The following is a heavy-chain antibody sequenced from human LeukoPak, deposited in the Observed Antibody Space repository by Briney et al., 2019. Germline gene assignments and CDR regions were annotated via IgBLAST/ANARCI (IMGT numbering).Heavy chain of an antibody. V-gene: IGHV1-2*02. CDR2: INPNSGGT. CDR3: AREGYCSSTSCYRIMSGWFDP. D-gene: IGHD2-2*02. Sequence: ASVKVSCKASGYTFTGYYMHWVRQAPGQGLEWMGWINPNSGGTNFAQKFQGRVTMTRDTSISTAYMELSRLRSDDTAVYYCAREGYCSSTSCYRIMSGWFDPWGQGTLVTVSS. J-gene: IGHJ5*02. CDR1: GYTFTGYY.